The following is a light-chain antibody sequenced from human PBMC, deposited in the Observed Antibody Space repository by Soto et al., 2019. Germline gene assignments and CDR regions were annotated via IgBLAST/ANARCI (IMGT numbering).Light chain of an antibody. V-gene: IGKV1-5*01. Sequence: DIQMTQSPSSLSASVGDRVTITFRASQSISTWLAWYQVKPGKAPKLLIYAASTLESGVPSRFSATVSGTEFSLTITSLQPEDFATYYCQQLFDSPITFGQGTRLEIK. J-gene: IGKJ5*01. CDR2: AAS. CDR3: QQLFDSPIT. CDR1: QSISTW.